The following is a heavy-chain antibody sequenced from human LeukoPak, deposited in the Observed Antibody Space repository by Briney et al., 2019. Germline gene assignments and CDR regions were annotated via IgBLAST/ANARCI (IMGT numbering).Heavy chain of an antibody. J-gene: IGHJ4*02. CDR3: AKEACGGSCSSDYFDY. CDR2: ISYDGSTK. CDR1: GXIFSSYG. V-gene: IGHV3-30*18. D-gene: IGHD2-15*01. Sequence: GRSLRLSCAASGXIFSSYGLHWVRQAPGKGLEWVAVISYDGSTKYYADSVKGRLTISRDNSRNTLYLQMNSLRAEDTAVYYCAKEACGGSCSSDYFDYWGQGTLVTVSS.